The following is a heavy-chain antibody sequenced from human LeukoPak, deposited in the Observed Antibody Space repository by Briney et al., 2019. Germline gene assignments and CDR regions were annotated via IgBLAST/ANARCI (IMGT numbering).Heavy chain of an antibody. CDR3: ATTPWSRGWFDP. CDR1: GYTFTGYY. D-gene: IGHD1-26*01. Sequence: ASVKVSCKASGYTFTGYYMHWVRQAPGQGLEWMGWINPNSGGTNYAQKFQGRVTMTRDTSISTAYMELSRLRSDDTAVYYCATTPWSRGWFDPWGQGTLVTVSS. J-gene: IGHJ5*02. V-gene: IGHV1-2*02. CDR2: INPNSGGT.